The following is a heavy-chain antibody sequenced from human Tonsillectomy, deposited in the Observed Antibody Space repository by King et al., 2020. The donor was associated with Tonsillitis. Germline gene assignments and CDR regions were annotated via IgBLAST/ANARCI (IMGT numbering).Heavy chain of an antibody. CDR2: ISGDGGST. J-gene: IGHJ4*02. V-gene: IGHV3-43*02. CDR3: AKASGIRFLEWLFTGWGLVDY. Sequence: VQLVQSGGGVVHPGGSLRLSCAASGFTFDDYAMHWVRQAPGKGLEWVSLISGDGGSTYYADSVKGRFTISRDNSKNSLYLQMNSLRTEDTALYYCAKASGIRFLEWLFTGWGLVDYWGQGTLVTVSS. D-gene: IGHD3-3*01. CDR1: GFTFDDYA.